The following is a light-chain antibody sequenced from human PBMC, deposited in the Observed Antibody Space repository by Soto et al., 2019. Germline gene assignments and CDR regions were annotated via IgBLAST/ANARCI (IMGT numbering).Light chain of an antibody. CDR1: QSISSW. V-gene: IGKV1-5*03. J-gene: IGKJ1*01. CDR2: KAS. Sequence: DIQMTQSPSTLSASVGDRVTITCRASQSISSWLAWYQQKPGKAPKLLIYKASSLESGVPSRFSGSASGTAFTLTISSLQPDDFATYYCQQYNSYSWTFGQGTKVEIK. CDR3: QQYNSYSWT.